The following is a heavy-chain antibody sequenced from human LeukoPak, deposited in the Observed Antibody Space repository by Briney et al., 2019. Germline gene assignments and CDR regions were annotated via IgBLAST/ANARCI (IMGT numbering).Heavy chain of an antibody. V-gene: IGHV3-9*01. CDR3: ARHLSGVTGYTYGRGIDY. J-gene: IGHJ4*02. CDR2: ISWNSGSI. CDR1: GFTFDDYA. D-gene: IGHD5-18*01. Sequence: GRSLRLSCAASGFTFDDYAMHWVRQAPGKGLEWVSGISWNSGSIGYVDSVKGRFTISRDNAKTSLYLQMISPRAEDTAVYYCARHLSGVTGYTYGRGIDYWGQGTLVTVSS.